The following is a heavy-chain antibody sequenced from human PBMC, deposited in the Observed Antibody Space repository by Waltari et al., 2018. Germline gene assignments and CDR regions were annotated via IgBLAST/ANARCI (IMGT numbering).Heavy chain of an antibody. CDR3: ARGLSGWYSFDY. CDR1: GASISRNSYY. J-gene: IGHJ4*02. V-gene: IGHV4-39*01. CDR2: IYYSRGT. Sequence: QLQESGPGLVEPSETLSLTCTVSGASISRNSYYWGWIRQPPGKGVEWTGTIYYSRGTYTTPSIKSRVTISVDTSKNQFALRLRSVFAADTAVYYCARGLSGWYSFDYWGQGALVTVSS. D-gene: IGHD6-19*01.